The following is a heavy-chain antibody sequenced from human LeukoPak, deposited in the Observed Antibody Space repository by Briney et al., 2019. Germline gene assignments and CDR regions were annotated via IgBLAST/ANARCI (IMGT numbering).Heavy chain of an antibody. CDR3: ARGAYDYYTSGSYYNY. J-gene: IGHJ4*02. D-gene: IGHD3-10*01. Sequence: SETLSLTCAVYGGSFSGYYWSWIRQPPGKGLEWIGEIDQSGSTKYNPSLKSRVTISVDTSKNEFSLKLMSVTAADRAVYYCARGAYDYYTSGSYYNYWGQGTLVTVPS. V-gene: IGHV4-34*01. CDR1: GGSFSGYY. CDR2: IDQSGST.